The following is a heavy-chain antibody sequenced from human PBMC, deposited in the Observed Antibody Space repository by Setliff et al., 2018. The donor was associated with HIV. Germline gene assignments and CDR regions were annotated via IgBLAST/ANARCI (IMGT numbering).Heavy chain of an antibody. D-gene: IGHD4-4*01. CDR1: EVIVSNNY. CDR3: VRDLTTIVTRKVFDI. Sequence: PGGSLRLSCAVSEVIVSNNYMTWVRQTPGEGLEWVSLIYTGGTTYYADSVKGRFTISRDNSKNTLYVQMNSLRADDTAVYYCVRDLTTIVTRKVFDIWGQGTMVTVSS. CDR2: IYTGGTT. J-gene: IGHJ3*02. V-gene: IGHV3-53*05.